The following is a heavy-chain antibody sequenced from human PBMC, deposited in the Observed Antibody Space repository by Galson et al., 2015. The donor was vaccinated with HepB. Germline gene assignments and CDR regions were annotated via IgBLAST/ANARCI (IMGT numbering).Heavy chain of an antibody. CDR2: ISYDGSNK. J-gene: IGHJ6*02. D-gene: IGHD6-13*01. V-gene: IGHV3-30*18. CDR3: AKDLAAAGFYYGMDV. CDR1: GFTFSSYG. Sequence: LRLSCAASGFTFSSYGMHWVRQAPGKGLEWVAVISYDGSNKYYADSVKGRFTISRDNSKNTLYLQMNSLRAEDTAVYYCAKDLAAAGFYYGMDVWGQGTTVTVSS.